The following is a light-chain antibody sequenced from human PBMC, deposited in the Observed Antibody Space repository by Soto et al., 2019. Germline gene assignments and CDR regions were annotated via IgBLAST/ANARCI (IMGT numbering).Light chain of an antibody. V-gene: IGKV1-5*01. J-gene: IGKJ2*01. CDR1: QSVVRG. Sequence: DIPMTQSPSTLSASIGDRVTITCRASQSVVRGLARYQQKPGKAPQLLIYDASTLQSGVPSRFSGSGSGTEFTLTISSLQPDDFATYHCKQYHSLYTFGQGTKLEIK. CDR2: DAS. CDR3: KQYHSLYT.